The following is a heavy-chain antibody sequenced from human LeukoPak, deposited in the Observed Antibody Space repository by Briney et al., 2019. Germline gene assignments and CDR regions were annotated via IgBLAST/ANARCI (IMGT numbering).Heavy chain of an antibody. CDR2: INSDGSRT. Sequence: GGSLRLSCAASGFAFSSYWMHWVRQAPGKGLVWVSRINSDGSRTTYADSVKGRFTISRDNAKNTLHLQMNSLRAEDTAVYYCARDVQAGPGYWGQGTLVTVSS. D-gene: IGHD6-19*01. CDR1: GFAFSSYW. CDR3: ARDVQAGPGY. J-gene: IGHJ4*02. V-gene: IGHV3-74*01.